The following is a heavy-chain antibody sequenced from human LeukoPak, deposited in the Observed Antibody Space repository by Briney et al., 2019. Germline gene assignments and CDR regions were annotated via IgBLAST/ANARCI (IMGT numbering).Heavy chain of an antibody. J-gene: IGHJ3*02. CDR3: ARVKFELLSSNQNAFDI. CDR2: INPNSGGT. CDR1: GYTFTGYY. Sequence: ASVKVSRKASGYTFTGYYMHWVRQAPGQGLEWMGWINPNSGGTNYAQKFQGRVTMTRDTSISTAYTELSRLRSDDTAVYYCARVKFELLSSNQNAFDIWGQGTMVTVSS. V-gene: IGHV1-2*02. D-gene: IGHD1-14*01.